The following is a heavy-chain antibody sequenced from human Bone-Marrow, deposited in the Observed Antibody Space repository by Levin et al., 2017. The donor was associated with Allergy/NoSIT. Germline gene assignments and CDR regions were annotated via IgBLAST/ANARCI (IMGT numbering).Heavy chain of an antibody. CDR3: ARDNFDTPGELDY. CDR1: GFVVTRNH. D-gene: IGHD1-20*01. V-gene: IGHV3-53*01. Sequence: GESLKISCAASGFVVTRNHMSWVRQAPGKGLEWLSVTYSGGATYYRDSVKGRFTIARDNFKNTLYLQMYSLRAEDTAIYYCARDNFDTPGELDYWGQGTLVTVSS. CDR2: TYSGGAT. J-gene: IGHJ4*02.